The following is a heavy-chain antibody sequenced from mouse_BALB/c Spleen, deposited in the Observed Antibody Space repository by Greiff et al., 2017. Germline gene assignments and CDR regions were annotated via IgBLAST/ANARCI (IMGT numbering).Heavy chain of an antibody. V-gene: IGHV7-3*02. CDR2: IRNKANGYTT. CDR1: GFTFTDYY. CDR3: ARDKSRFAY. J-gene: IGHJ3*01. D-gene: IGHD1-3*01. Sequence: EVMLVESGGGLVQPGGSLRLSCATSGFTFTDYYMSWVRQPPGKALEWLGFIRNKANGYTTEYSASVKGRFTISRDNSQSILYLQMNTLRAEDSATYYCARDKSRFAYWGQGTLVTVSA.